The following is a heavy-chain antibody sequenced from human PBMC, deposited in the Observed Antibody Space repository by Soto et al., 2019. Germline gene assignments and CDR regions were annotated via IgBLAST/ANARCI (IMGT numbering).Heavy chain of an antibody. CDR3: TRLGYSYGCFY. D-gene: IGHD5-18*01. CDR1: DFTMSGSA. Sequence: PGWSNGHSYAASDFTMSGSAVHWVSLASGTGLEGVCRIRIKAISHSTAYAASVRGSFTISRDDSKNTAYQQMYSLKTQDTALYDCTRLGYSYGCFYWDQGTLGPV. V-gene: IGHV3-73*01. CDR2: IRIKAISHST. J-gene: IGHJ4*02.